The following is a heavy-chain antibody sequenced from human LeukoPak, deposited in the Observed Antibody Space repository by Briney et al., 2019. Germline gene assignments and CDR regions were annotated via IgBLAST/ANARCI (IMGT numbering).Heavy chain of an antibody. CDR2: INQSGST. J-gene: IGHJ4*02. D-gene: IGHD2-2*01. Sequence: PSETLSLTCAVYTGSFSGYYWSWIRQAPGMGLEWIGEINQSGSTNYNPSLKSRVTISVDTSKNQFSLKLSSVTAADTAIYYCARGIVVVPAAPGYFDSWGQGTPVTVSS. CDR3: ARGIVVVPAAPGYFDS. CDR1: TGSFSGYY. V-gene: IGHV4-34*01.